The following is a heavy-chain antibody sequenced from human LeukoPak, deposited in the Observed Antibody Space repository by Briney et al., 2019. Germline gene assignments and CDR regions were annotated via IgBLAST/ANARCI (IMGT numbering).Heavy chain of an antibody. CDR1: GGSISSSSYY. Sequence: PSETLSLTCTVSGGSISSSSYYWAWIRQPPGKGLEWIGSIYYSGNTYYSPSLKSRVTISVDTSKNQFSLKLSSVTAADTAVYYCARHVEIAVAGPIDYWGQGTLVTVSS. D-gene: IGHD6-19*01. CDR2: IYYSGNT. V-gene: IGHV4-39*01. CDR3: ARHVEIAVAGPIDY. J-gene: IGHJ4*02.